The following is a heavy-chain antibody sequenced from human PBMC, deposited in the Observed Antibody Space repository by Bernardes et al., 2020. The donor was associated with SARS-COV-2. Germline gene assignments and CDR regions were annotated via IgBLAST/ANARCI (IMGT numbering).Heavy chain of an antibody. D-gene: IGHD2-2*01. CDR2: ISPSSTYI. V-gene: IGHV3-21*01. CDR3: ARAQLHNYYFDY. CDR1: GFTFSAYT. Sequence: GGSLRLSCAASGFTFSAYTMNWVRQAPGKGLEWVSSISPSSTYIYYAGSLKGRFTISRDNAKNSLYLQMNSLTAEDTALYYCARAQLHNYYFDYWGQGTLVTVSS. J-gene: IGHJ4*02.